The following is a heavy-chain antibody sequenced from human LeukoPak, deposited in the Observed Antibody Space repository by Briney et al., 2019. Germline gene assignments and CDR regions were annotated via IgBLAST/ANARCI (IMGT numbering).Heavy chain of an antibody. J-gene: IGHJ4*02. V-gene: IGHV1-2*02. CDR2: INPNSGGT. CDR1: GYTFTGYY. CDR3: ARARRLDYYDSSGYYDY. D-gene: IGHD3-22*01. Sequence: ASVKVSCKASGYTFTGYYMHWVRQAPGQGLEWMGWINPNSGGTNYAQKFQGRVTMTRDTSISTAYMELSRLRSDDTAVYYCARARRLDYYDSSGYYDYWGQGTLVTVSS.